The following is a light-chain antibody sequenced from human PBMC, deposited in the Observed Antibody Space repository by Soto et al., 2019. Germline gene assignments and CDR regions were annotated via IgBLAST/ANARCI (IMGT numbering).Light chain of an antibody. J-gene: IGKJ1*01. V-gene: IGKV3-15*01. CDR3: QQYGSSPPWT. Sequence: EIVMPQSQATLSVSPGESETLSCRASQSVSSNLAWYQQKPGQAPRLPIYGASTRATGIPARFSGSGSGTEFTLTIGSLQSEDFATYYCQQYGSSPPWTFGQGNKVDIK. CDR2: GAS. CDR1: QSVSSN.